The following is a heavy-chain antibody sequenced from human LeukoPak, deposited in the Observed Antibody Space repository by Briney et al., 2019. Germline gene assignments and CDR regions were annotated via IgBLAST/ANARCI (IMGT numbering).Heavy chain of an antibody. CDR1: GGSISSYY. CDR3: ARNYRSYLNWFDP. CDR2: IYYSGST. D-gene: IGHD1-7*01. V-gene: IGHV4-59*08. Sequence: SETLSLTCTVSGGSISSYYWSWIRQPPGKGLEWIGYIYYSGSTNYNPSLESRVTISVDTSKNQFSLKLSSVTAADTAVYYCARNYRSYLNWFDPWGQGTLVTVSS. J-gene: IGHJ5*02.